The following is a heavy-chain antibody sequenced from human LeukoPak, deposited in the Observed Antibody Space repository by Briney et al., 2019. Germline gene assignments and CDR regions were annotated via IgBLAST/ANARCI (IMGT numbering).Heavy chain of an antibody. CDR1: GGSIRSSSHN. Sequence: PSETLSLTCTVSGGSIRSSSHNWDWIRQPPGKGLEYIGSIFYSGSTHYNPSLTSRVTISVGTSKNQFSLKLSSVTAADTAVYYCARRPKQPGFWSGYVDYWGQGILVTVSP. J-gene: IGHJ4*02. CDR2: IFYSGST. D-gene: IGHD3-3*01. V-gene: IGHV4-39*01. CDR3: ARRPKQPGFWSGYVDY.